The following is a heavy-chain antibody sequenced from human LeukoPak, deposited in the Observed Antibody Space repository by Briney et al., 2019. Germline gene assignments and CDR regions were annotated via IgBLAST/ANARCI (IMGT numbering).Heavy chain of an antibody. J-gene: IGHJ6*03. Sequence: GASVKVSCKASGGTCSSYAISWVRQAPGQGLEWMGGIIPIFGTANYAQKFQGRITITTDESTSTAYMELSSLRSEDTAVYYCATLQADIVVVPAAIRYYYYYMDVWGKGTTVTVSS. CDR3: ATLQADIVVVPAAIRYYYYYMDV. CDR2: IIPIFGTA. V-gene: IGHV1-69*05. D-gene: IGHD2-2*01. CDR1: GGTCSSYA.